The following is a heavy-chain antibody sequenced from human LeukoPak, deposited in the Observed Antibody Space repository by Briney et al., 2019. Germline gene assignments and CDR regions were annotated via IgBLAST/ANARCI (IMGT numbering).Heavy chain of an antibody. CDR1: GFTFSTYA. V-gene: IGHV3-30*18. J-gene: IGHJ4*02. CDR2: ISNDATKK. Sequence: GGSLRLSCAASGFTFSTYAMHWVRQAPGKGLEWVAVISNDATKKYYADSMKGRSTISRDNSENTLYLQMNSLRAEDTAVYYCAKDMNTVTTTFDYWGQGTLVTVSS. CDR3: AKDMNTVTTTFDY. D-gene: IGHD4-17*01.